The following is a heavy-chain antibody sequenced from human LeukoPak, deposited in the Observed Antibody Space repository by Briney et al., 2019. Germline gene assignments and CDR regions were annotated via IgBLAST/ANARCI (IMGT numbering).Heavy chain of an antibody. CDR1: GFTFSSYG. D-gene: IGHD3-22*01. CDR3: AKDMFSFSQDSSGYFPFDY. V-gene: IGHV3-30*18. Sequence: GGSLRLSCAASGFTFSSYGLHWVRQAPGKGLEWVAVISYDGSNKYYADCVKGRFTISRDNSKNTLYLQMNSLRAEDTAVYYCAKDMFSFSQDSSGYFPFDYWGQGTLVTVSS. J-gene: IGHJ4*02. CDR2: ISYDGSNK.